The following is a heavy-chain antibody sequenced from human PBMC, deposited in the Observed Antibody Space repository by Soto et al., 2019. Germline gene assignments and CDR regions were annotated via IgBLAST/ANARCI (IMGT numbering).Heavy chain of an antibody. J-gene: IGHJ2*01. CDR1: GVTFSSYT. CDR2: SIPILGIA. V-gene: IGHV1-69*08. Sequence: QVQLVQSGAEVKKPGSSVKVSCKASGVTFSSYTIIWVRQAPGQGLEWMGRSIPILGIANYAQKFQGRVTITADKSTSTAYMELSRLRSEDTAVYYCARDVGMEFDLWGRGTLVTVAS. D-gene: IGHD1-20*01. CDR3: ARDVGMEFDL.